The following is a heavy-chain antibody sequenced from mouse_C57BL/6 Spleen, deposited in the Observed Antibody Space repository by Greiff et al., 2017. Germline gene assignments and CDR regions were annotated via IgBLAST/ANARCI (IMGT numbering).Heavy chain of an antibody. V-gene: IGHV5-17*01. CDR1: GFTFRDYG. CDR2: ISSGSSTI. D-gene: IGHD3-3*01. J-gene: IGHJ4*01. CDR3: ARGGRYAMED. Sequence: EVQGVASGGGLVKPGGSLKLSCAASGFTFRDYGMHWVRQAPEKGLEWVAYISSGSSTIYYADTVKGRFTIARDNAKNTLFLQMTRLRSEDTAMYYCARGGRYAMEDCGQGGSVTGSS.